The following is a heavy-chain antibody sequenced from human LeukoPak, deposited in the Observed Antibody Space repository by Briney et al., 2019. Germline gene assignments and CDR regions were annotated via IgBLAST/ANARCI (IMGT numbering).Heavy chain of an antibody. D-gene: IGHD5-18*01. CDR1: GFAFSSYG. Sequence: PGGTLRLSCGASGFAFSSYGMHWVRQAPGKGLEWVAFIWYDGSNKYYADSVKGRFTISRDNSKNTLYLQMNSLRAEDTAVYYCARDFGLLGYSYGHDAFDIWGQGTMVTVSS. CDR3: ARDFGLLGYSYGHDAFDI. J-gene: IGHJ3*02. V-gene: IGHV3-33*01. CDR2: IWYDGSNK.